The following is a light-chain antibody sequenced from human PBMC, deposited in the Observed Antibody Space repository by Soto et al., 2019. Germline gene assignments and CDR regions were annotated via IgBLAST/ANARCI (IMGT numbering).Light chain of an antibody. J-gene: IGLJ1*01. CDR2: DVS. V-gene: IGLV2-14*03. CDR1: SSDIGGYNY. CDR3: SSYTISSTLV. Sequence: QPVLTQPASVSGSPGQSITISCTGTSSDIGGYNYVSWYQQHPGKAPKFMIYDVSNRPSGVSNRFSGSKSGNTASLTISGLQAEDEADYYCSSYTISSTLVFGTGTKLTVL.